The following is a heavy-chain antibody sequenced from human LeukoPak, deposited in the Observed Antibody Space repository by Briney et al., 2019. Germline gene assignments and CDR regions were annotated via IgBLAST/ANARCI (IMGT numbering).Heavy chain of an antibody. J-gene: IGHJ5*02. V-gene: IGHV1-2*02. CDR2: TGPNSVGT. CDR1: GYTFTAYY. D-gene: IGHD6-6*01. CDR3: ARSNIATRRGGNWFDP. Sequence: ASVKVSCKASGYTFTAYYMHWVRQAPGQGLEWMGWTGPNSVGTNYAQNFQGRVTMTRDTSVSTAYMELSSLRSDDTAVYYCARSNIATRRGGNWFDPWGQGTLVTVSS.